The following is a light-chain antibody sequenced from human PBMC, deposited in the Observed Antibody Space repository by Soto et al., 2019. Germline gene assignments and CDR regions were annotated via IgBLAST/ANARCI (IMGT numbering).Light chain of an antibody. CDR1: QSISSY. CDR3: EQYNSYPWP. J-gene: IGKJ1*01. CDR2: AAS. V-gene: IGKV1-39*01. Sequence: DIQMTQSPSSLSASVGDRFIITCRASQSISSYLNWYQQKPGKAPKLLMYAASSLQSGVPSRFSGSGSGTEFTLTISSLQPDDFATYKCEQYNSYPWPFGQGTKVDIK.